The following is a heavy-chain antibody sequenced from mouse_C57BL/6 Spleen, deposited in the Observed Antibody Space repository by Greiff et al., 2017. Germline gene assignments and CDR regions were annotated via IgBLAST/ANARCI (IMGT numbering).Heavy chain of an antibody. CDR3: AREGY. CDR1: GYTFTSYW. V-gene: IGHV1-50*01. CDR2: IDPSDSYT. J-gene: IGHJ2*01. Sequence: VQLKQSGAELVKPGASVKLSCKASGYTFTSYWMQWVKQRPGQGLEWIGEIDPSDSYTNYNQKFKGKATLTVDTSYSTAYMQLSSLTSEDSAVYYCAREGYWGQGTTLTVSS.